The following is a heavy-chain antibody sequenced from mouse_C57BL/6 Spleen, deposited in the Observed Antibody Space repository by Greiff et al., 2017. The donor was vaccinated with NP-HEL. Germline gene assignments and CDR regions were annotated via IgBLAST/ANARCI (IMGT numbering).Heavy chain of an antibody. Sequence: EVQLQQSGPELVKPGASVKISCKASGYTFTDYYMNWVKQSHGKSLEWIGDINPNNGGTSYNQKFKGKATLTVDKSSSTAYMELRSLTSEDSAVYYCARGRGGYFDYWGQGTTLTVSS. CDR1: GYTFTDYY. CDR3: ARGRGGYFDY. J-gene: IGHJ2*01. V-gene: IGHV1-26*01. CDR2: INPNNGGT.